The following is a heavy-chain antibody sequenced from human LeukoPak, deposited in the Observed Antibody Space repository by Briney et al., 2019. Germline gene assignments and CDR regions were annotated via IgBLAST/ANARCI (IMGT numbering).Heavy chain of an antibody. J-gene: IGHJ4*02. V-gene: IGHV1-18*01. CDR3: AREARFPTRGKYCTNGACYIDY. D-gene: IGHD2-8*01. Sequence: ASVKVSCKASGYTFTSYGISWVRQAPGQGLEWMGWISAYNGNTNYAQKLQGRVTMTTDTSTSTAYMELRSLRSDDTAVYYCAREARFPTRGKYCTNGACYIDYWGQGTLDTVSS. CDR1: GYTFTSYG. CDR2: ISAYNGNT.